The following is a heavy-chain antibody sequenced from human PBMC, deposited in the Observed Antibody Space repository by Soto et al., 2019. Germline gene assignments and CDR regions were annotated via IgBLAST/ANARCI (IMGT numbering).Heavy chain of an antibody. CDR1: GYTFTSYG. V-gene: IGHV1-18*01. J-gene: IGHJ4*02. Sequence: GASVKVSRKASGYTFTSYGITWVRQAPGQGLEWMAWINPYNGNTKYAEKFLGRVTVTTDTSTATAYMEVRSLTSDDTAVFYCARVGVGLAAPRVWPYWGQGTPVTVSS. CDR2: INPYNGNT. D-gene: IGHD6-13*01. CDR3: ARVGVGLAAPRVWPY.